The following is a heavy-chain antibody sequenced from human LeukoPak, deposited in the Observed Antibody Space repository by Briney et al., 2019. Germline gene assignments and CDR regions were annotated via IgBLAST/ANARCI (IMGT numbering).Heavy chain of an antibody. Sequence: ASVKVSCKVSGYTLTELSMHWVRQAPGKGLEWMGGFDPEDGETIYAQKFQGRVTMTRDTSISTAYMELSRLRSDDTAVYYCASGITIFGGVNYWGQGTLVTVSS. CDR2: FDPEDGET. D-gene: IGHD3-3*01. CDR3: ASGITIFGGVNY. CDR1: GYTLTELS. V-gene: IGHV1-24*01. J-gene: IGHJ4*02.